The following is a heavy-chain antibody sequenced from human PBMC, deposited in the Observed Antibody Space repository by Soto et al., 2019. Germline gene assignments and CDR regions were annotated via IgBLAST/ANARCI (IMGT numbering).Heavy chain of an antibody. J-gene: IGHJ5*01. CDR3: ANSYYYGSGSYINLFDS. D-gene: IGHD3-10*01. CDR2: IYYSGST. CDR1: GGSISSSSYY. V-gene: IGHV4-39*01. Sequence: SETLSLTCTVSGGSISSSSYYWGWIRQPPGKGLEWIGSIYYSGSTYYNPSLKSRVTISVDTPKNQFSLKLSSVTAADTAVYYCANSYYYGSGSYINLFDSRGQGSSVTVSS.